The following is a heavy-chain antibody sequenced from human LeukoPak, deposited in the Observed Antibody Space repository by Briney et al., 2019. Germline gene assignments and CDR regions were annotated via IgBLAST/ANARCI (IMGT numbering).Heavy chain of an antibody. CDR1: GFTFSSYW. V-gene: IGHV3-7*03. Sequence: PGGSLRLSCAASGFTFSSYWMSWVRQAPGKGLEWVANIKQDGSEKYYVDSVKGRFTISRDNAKNSLYLQMNSLRAEDTAVYYCARAAGTVRGAFDIWGQGTMVTVSS. D-gene: IGHD6-13*01. J-gene: IGHJ3*02. CDR3: ARAAGTVRGAFDI. CDR2: IKQDGSEK.